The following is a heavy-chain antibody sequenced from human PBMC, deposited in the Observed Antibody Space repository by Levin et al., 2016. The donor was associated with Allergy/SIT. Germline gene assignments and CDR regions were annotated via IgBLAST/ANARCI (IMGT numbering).Heavy chain of an antibody. J-gene: IGHJ5*02. Sequence: SETLSLTCTVSGASIRSTTYYWGWIRQPPGKGLEWIGNIYNSGSTYYNPSLKSRVTMSVDTSKNQLSLKLSSVTAADTAVYYCARWAPGWFDPWGQGTLVTVSS. CDR3: ARWAPGWFDP. V-gene: IGHV4-39*01. CDR1: GASIRSTTYY. CDR2: IYNSGST.